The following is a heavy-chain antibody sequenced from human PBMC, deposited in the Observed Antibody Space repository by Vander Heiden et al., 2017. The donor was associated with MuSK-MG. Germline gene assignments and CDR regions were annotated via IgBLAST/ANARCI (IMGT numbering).Heavy chain of an antibody. Sequence: VHLVPSGAEVKRPGASVKVSCKSSGYTFTTSEIHWVRQATGQGLEWMGWMNPKSGNSGYAQKFQGRVTMTRDTSISTAYMELSSLRSEDTAVYYCARVVGPIDYWGQGTLVTVSS. V-gene: IGHV1-8*01. D-gene: IGHD3-3*01. CDR1: GYTFTTSE. J-gene: IGHJ4*02. CDR3: ARVVGPIDY. CDR2: MNPKSGNS.